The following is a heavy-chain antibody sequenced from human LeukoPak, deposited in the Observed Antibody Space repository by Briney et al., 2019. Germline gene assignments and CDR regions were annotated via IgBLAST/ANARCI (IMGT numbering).Heavy chain of an antibody. J-gene: IGHJ4*02. V-gene: IGHV4-34*01. CDR3: ARGREELVVPAYYFDY. CDR1: GGSISSYY. Sequence: SETLSLTCTVSGGSISSYYWSWIRQPAGKGLEWIGEINHSGSTNYNPSLKSRVTISVDTSKNQFSLKLSSVTAADTAVYYCARGREELVVPAYYFDYWGQGTLVTVSS. D-gene: IGHD2-2*01. CDR2: INHSGST.